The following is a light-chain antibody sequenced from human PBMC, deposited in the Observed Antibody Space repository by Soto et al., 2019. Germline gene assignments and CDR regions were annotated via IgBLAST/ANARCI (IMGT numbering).Light chain of an antibody. J-gene: IGLJ1*01. V-gene: IGLV2-8*01. CDR3: SSYAGSNNFEV. CDR1: SSDVGRYNY. Sequence: QSALAQPASVSRSPGQSITISCTGTSSDVGRYNYVSWYQQHPGKAPKLMIYEVSKRPSGVPDRFSGSKSGNTASLTVSGLQAEDEADYYCSSYAGSNNFEVFGTGTKVT. CDR2: EVS.